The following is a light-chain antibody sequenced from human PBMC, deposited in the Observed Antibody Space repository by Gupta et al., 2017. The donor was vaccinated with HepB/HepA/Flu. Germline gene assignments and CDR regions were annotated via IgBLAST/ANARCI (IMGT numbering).Light chain of an antibody. CDR2: DVT. CDR3: CSYAGNHKWV. CDR1: SSDVGTYNL. V-gene: IGLV2-23*02. J-gene: IGLJ2*01. Sequence: QSALTQPASMSGSPGQSITISCTGTSSDVGTYNLVSWHQQHPDKAPTLMIYDVTWRPSGISNRFSGPKSGNTASLTISGLQAEDEADYYCCSYAGNHKWVFGGGTKVTVL.